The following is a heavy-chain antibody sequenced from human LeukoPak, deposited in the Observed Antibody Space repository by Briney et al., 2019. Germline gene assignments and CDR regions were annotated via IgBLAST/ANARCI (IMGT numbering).Heavy chain of an antibody. J-gene: IGHJ4*02. CDR1: GYTFTSYD. CDR2: MNPNSGKT. Sequence: GASVKVSCKASGYTFTSYDMNWVRQATGQGLEWMGWMNPNSGKTGYAQKLQGRVTMTSNTATSTAYMELSSLRSEDTAVYYCARGWYSYGSGSLNWGQGTLVTVSS. CDR3: ARGWYSYGSGSLN. V-gene: IGHV1-8*01. D-gene: IGHD3-10*01.